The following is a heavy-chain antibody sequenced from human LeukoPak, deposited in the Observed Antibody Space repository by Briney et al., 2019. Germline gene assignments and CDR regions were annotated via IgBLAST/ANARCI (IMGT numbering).Heavy chain of an antibody. J-gene: IGHJ4*02. CDR3: ARSMGEVVRGVSSSPPDY. CDR2: IIPMLGIA. Sequence: AVKVSCKACGGTFSSYAISWVGQAAGQGLEWMGRIIPMLGIAHYAQKFQGRVTITADKSTSTAYMELSSLRSEDTAVYYCARSMGEVVRGVSSSPPDYWGQGTLVTVSS. D-gene: IGHD3-10*01. CDR1: GGTFSSYA. V-gene: IGHV1-69*04.